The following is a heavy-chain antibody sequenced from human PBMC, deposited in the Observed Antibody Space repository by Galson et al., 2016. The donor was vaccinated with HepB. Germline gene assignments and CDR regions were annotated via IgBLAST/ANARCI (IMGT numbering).Heavy chain of an antibody. J-gene: IGHJ4*02. CDR3: AKGRVRCSRSSDIDY. D-gene: IGHD6-6*01. CDR2: VTWNRENI. V-gene: IGHV3-9*01. Sequence: SLRLPCAASGFIFDDYAMHWVRQVSGRGLEWVSGVTWNRENIGYADSVEGRFTISRDNANNSLYLQMNSLRAEDTALYYCAKGRVRCSRSSDIDYWGQGTLVAVSS. CDR1: GFIFDDYA.